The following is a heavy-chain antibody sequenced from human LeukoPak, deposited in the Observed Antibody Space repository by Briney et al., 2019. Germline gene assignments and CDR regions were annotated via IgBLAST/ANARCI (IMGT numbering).Heavy chain of an antibody. CDR3: ARELSWSGRDY. J-gene: IGHJ4*02. V-gene: IGHV3-7*01. Sequence: GGSLRLPCAASGFTFSVHWMSWVRQAPGKGLEWVANIKPDGSEKNYVDSVKGRFTISIDNAKNSLYLQMNSLRVEDTAVYWCARELSWSGRDYWGQGTLVTVSS. D-gene: IGHD3-3*01. CDR1: GFTFSVHW. CDR2: IKPDGSEK.